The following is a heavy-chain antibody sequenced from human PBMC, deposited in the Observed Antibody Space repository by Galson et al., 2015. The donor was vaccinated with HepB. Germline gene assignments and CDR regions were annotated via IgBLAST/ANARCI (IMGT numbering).Heavy chain of an antibody. CDR1: GFALNQAW. D-gene: IGHD6-13*01. Sequence: SLRLSCAASGFALNQAWMNWVRQAPGKGLEWVGRIKSKTDGGTTDYAAPVKGRFTISRDDSKNTLYLQMNSLKTEDTAVYFCATSTSRWDYFDYWGQETLVTVSS. CDR3: ATSTSRWDYFDY. CDR2: IKSKTDGGTT. J-gene: IGHJ4*02. V-gene: IGHV3-15*01.